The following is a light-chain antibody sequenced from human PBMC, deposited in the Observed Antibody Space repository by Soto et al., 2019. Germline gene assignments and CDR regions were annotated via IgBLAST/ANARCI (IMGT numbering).Light chain of an antibody. J-gene: IGKJ5*01. CDR2: GAS. V-gene: IGKV1D-12*01. Sequence: DIKMTQSPASVSASVGDTVPITPRASQGISTWLDWYQQTXGKAPKXXIYGASRLPSGVPSRFSGSGAGTDCTRTISNLKPEDVVTAYCPQANSFPISFCQGTRLEI. CDR1: QGISTW. CDR3: PQANSFPIS.